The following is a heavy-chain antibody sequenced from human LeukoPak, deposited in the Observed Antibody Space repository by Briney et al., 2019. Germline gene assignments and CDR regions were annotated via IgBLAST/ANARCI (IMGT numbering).Heavy chain of an antibody. D-gene: IGHD3-10*01. Sequence: SETLSLICVVSGDSISISSYYWIWIRQSPGKGLEWIGSIYYRGTTYYNPSLKSRATISVDTSKQQFSLKLSSVTAVDTAVYYCARQGSSTMGYYFDYWGQGTQVTVSS. CDR1: GDSISISSYY. J-gene: IGHJ4*02. V-gene: IGHV4-39*01. CDR3: ARQGSSTMGYYFDY. CDR2: IYYRGTT.